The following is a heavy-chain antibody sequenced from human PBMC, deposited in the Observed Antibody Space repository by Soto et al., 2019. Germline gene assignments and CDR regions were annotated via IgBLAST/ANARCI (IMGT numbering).Heavy chain of an antibody. J-gene: IGHJ6*02. CDR3: ARMLELPYYYYGMDV. CDR1: GGSFSGYY. V-gene: IGHV4-34*01. Sequence: QVQLQQWGAGLLKPSETLSLTCAVYGGSFSGYYWSWIRQPPGKGLEWIGEINHSGSTNYNPSLTSRVTISVDTSKNQFSLKLSSVTAADTAVYYCARMLELPYYYYGMDVWGQGTTVTVSS. D-gene: IGHD1-7*01. CDR2: INHSGST.